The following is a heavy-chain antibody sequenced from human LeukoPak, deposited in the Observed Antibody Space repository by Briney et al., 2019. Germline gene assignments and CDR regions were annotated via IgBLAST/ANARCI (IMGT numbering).Heavy chain of an antibody. D-gene: IGHD3-3*01. J-gene: IGHJ2*01. CDR2: IYTRGSP. CDR1: GGSINTYY. V-gene: IGHV4-4*07. Sequence: KPSETLSLTCTVSGGSINTYYWSWIRQPAGKGLEWIGRIYTRGSPSYNTSLQSRVTISADTSKNQFSMKLTSVTAADTARYYCAKISSPWSYWQLDLWGRGTLVTVSS. CDR3: AKISSPWSYWQLDL.